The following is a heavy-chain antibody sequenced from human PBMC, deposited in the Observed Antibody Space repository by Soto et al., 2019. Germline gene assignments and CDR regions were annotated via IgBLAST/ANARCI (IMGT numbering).Heavy chain of an antibody. Sequence: GASVKVSCKASGYTFTGYYMHWVRQAPGQGLEWMGWINPNSGGTNYAQKFQGWVTMTRDTSISTAYMELSRLRSDDTAVYYCARTDGAAAGTGGQYYYYYYGMDVWGQGTTVTVSS. CDR1: GYTFTGYY. V-gene: IGHV1-2*04. CDR2: INPNSGGT. J-gene: IGHJ6*02. D-gene: IGHD6-13*01. CDR3: ARTDGAAAGTGGQYYYYYYGMDV.